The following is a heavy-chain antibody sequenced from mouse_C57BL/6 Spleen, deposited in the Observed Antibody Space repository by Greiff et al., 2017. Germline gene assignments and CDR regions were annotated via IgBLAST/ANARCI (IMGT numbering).Heavy chain of an antibody. J-gene: IGHJ3*01. CDR3: TRGSWEEPWFAY. CDR2: IRNKANNHAT. CDR1: GFTFSDAW. D-gene: IGHD4-1*01. V-gene: IGHV6-6*01. Sequence: EVKLVESGGGLVQPGGSMKLSCAASGFTFSDAWMDWVRQSPEKGLEWVAEIRNKANNHATYYAESVKGRFTISRDDSKSSVYLQMNSLGAEDTGIDYCTRGSWEEPWFAYWGQGTLVTVSA.